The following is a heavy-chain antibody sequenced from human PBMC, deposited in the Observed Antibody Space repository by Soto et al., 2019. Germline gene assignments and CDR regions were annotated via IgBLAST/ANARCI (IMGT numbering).Heavy chain of an antibody. Sequence: RGSLLLSCASSGFTFSSYAMDWVRQAPGKGLEFVEVISYDGSNKYYADSVKGRFTISRDNSKNTLYLQMNSLRAEDTAVYYCARDLYYDSRGYPRRWLSMYGMDVWGQGTPVTVSS. V-gene: IGHV3-30-3*01. J-gene: IGHJ6*02. CDR3: ARDLYYDSRGYPRRWLSMYGMDV. CDR2: ISYDGSNK. CDR1: GFTFSSYA. D-gene: IGHD3-22*01.